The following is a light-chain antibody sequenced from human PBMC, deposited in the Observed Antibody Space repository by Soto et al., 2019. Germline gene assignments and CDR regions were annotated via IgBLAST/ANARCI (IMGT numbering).Light chain of an antibody. Sequence: EIVLTQSPATLSLSPGERATLSCRASQSVNNYLAWYQQKPGQPPRLLIYDASNRATGIPAMFSGSGSGTDFTLTISRPEPEDFAIYYCQQRSTWPAYTFGQGTKLEIK. CDR1: QSVNNY. J-gene: IGKJ2*01. V-gene: IGKV3-11*01. CDR3: QQRSTWPAYT. CDR2: DAS.